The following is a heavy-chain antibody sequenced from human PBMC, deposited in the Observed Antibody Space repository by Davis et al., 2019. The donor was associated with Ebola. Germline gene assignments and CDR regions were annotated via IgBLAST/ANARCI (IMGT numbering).Heavy chain of an antibody. D-gene: IGHD6-19*01. CDR2: ISESGVRDSGGST. Sequence: PGGSLRLSCAASGFTFSDYPMHWVRQAPGKGLEWVSAISESGVRDSGGSTYYADSVKGRFTISRDNSKNTVYLQMSSLRAEDTAVYYCAKQQWLVRYYQHWGQGTLVTVSS. CDR3: AKQQWLVRYYQH. CDR1: GFTFSDYP. J-gene: IGHJ1*01. V-gene: IGHV3-23*01.